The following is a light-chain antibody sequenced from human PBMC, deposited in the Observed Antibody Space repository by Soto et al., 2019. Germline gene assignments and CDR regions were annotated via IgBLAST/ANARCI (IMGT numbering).Light chain of an antibody. CDR2: DAS. V-gene: IGKV3-11*01. J-gene: IGKJ5*01. CDR3: QQRSNWPLT. CDR1: QTVGGN. Sequence: IVLTQSPGTLSLSPGEEAALSCRASQTVGGNFLAWYQQKPGQAPRLLIYDASNRATGIPARFSGSGSGTDFTLTISSLEPEDFAVYYCQQRSNWPLTFGQGTRLEIK.